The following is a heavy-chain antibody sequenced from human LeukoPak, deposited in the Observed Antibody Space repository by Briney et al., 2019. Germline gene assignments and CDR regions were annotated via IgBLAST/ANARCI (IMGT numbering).Heavy chain of an antibody. D-gene: IGHD5-18*01. Sequence: GGSLRLSCAASGFTFSSYAMSWVRQAPGKGLEWVSAISGSGGSTYYADSVKGRFTISRDNSKNTLYLQMNSLRAEDTAVYYCAKDRAVDTAMITGGFDYWGQGTLVTVSS. CDR1: GFTFSSYA. CDR2: ISGSGGST. V-gene: IGHV3-23*01. CDR3: AKDRAVDTAMITGGFDY. J-gene: IGHJ4*02.